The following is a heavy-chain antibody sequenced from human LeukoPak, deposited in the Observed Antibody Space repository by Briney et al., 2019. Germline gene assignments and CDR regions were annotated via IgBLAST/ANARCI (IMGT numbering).Heavy chain of an antibody. CDR2: IYDSGST. J-gene: IGHJ4*02. Sequence: SETLSLTCTVSGDSISRYYWSWIRQPPGKGLEWIGYIYDSGSTNYNPSLKSRVTISVDTSKNQFSLKLSSVTAADTAVYYCARAGDSSSWYYFDYWGQGTLSPSPQ. CDR3: ARAGDSSSWYYFDY. CDR1: GDSISRYY. D-gene: IGHD6-13*01. V-gene: IGHV4-59*12.